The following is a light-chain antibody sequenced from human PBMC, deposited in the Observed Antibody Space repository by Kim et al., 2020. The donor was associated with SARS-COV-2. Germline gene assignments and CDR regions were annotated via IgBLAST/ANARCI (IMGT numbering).Light chain of an antibody. CDR3: SSYTSSSPFR. CDR2: DVS. Sequence: QSALTQPASVSGSPGQSITISCTGTSSDVGGYNYVSWYQQHPGKAPKLMIYDVSNRPSGVSNRFSGSKSGNTASLTISGLQAEDEADYYCSSYTSSSPFRFGRGTQLTVL. CDR1: SSDVGGYNY. V-gene: IGLV2-14*03. J-gene: IGLJ2*01.